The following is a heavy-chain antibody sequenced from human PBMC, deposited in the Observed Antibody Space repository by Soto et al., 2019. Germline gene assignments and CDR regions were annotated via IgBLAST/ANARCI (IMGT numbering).Heavy chain of an antibody. Sequence: TGGALRLTCCASGFAFSSYAMSGVRQAPGKGLDWVSVISGSGGITYSADSVKGRFTISRDNSKNILYLQMNSLRAEDTAVYYCAKGITDTGGYYYYSMDVWGQGTAVTVSS. J-gene: IGHJ6*02. CDR1: GFAFSSYA. CDR3: AKGITDTGGYYYYSMDV. CDR2: ISGSGGIT. D-gene: IGHD3-16*01. V-gene: IGHV3-23*01.